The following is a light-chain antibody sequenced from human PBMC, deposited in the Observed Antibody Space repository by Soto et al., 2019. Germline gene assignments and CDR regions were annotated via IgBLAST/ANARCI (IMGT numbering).Light chain of an antibody. Sequence: ETVLTQSPGTVSLSPGESASLSCRASQSIGKSYLAWFQHKPGQAPRLLIYGASTRATGIPDRFRGSGSETDFTLTVSRLESEDFAVYYCQQYAESPHTFGGGTKVEIK. J-gene: IGKJ4*01. CDR3: QQYAESPHT. V-gene: IGKV3-20*01. CDR2: GAS. CDR1: QSIGKSY.